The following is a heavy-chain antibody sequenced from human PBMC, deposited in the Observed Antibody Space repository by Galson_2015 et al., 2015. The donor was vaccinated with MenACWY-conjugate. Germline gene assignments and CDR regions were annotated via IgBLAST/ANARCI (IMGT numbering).Heavy chain of an antibody. CDR3: VRGFLSRDKWNGLGLDV. J-gene: IGHJ6*04. D-gene: IGHD1-20*01. Sequence: SLRLSCAASGFTFSNYDMHWVREERGKGLEWVSGISTGGDTYYSGSVKGRFTISRGNAKNSLYLQMDSLRPGDTAIYYCVRGFLSRDKWNGLGLDVWGKGTTVIVSS. CDR1: GFTFSNYD. V-gene: IGHV3-13*01. CDR2: ISTGGDT.